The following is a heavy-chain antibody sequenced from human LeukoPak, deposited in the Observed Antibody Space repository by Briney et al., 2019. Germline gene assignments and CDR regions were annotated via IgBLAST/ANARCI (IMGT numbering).Heavy chain of an antibody. J-gene: IGHJ6*03. Sequence: SETLSLTCAVYGGSFSGYYWSWIRQPPGKGLEWIGEINHSGSTNYNPSLKSRVTISVDTSKNQFSLKLSSVTAADTAVYYCARLAVTTPRPYYYYYYMDVWGKGTTVTISS. D-gene: IGHD4-11*01. CDR1: GGSFSGYY. CDR3: ARLAVTTPRPYYYYYYMDV. V-gene: IGHV4-34*01. CDR2: INHSGST.